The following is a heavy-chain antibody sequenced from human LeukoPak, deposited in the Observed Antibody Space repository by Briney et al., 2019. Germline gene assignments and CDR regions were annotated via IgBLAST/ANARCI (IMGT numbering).Heavy chain of an antibody. D-gene: IGHD3-10*01. CDR1: GGSFSGYC. J-gene: IGHJ4*02. CDR2: INHSGST. CDR3: ARGPVITLDY. V-gene: IGHV4-34*01. Sequence: SETLSLTCAVYGGSFSGYCWSWIRQPPGKGLEWIGEINHSGSTNYNPSLKSRVTISVDTSKNQFSLKLSSVTAADTAVYYCARGPVITLDYWGQGTLVTVSS.